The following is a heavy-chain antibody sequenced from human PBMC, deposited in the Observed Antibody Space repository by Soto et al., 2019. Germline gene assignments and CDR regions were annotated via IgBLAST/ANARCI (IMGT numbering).Heavy chain of an antibody. V-gene: IGHV3-49*04. CDR1: GFTFGDCA. J-gene: IGHJ3*02. D-gene: IGHD3-22*01. Sequence: PGGSLRLSCTVSGFTFGDCAMSWVRQAPGKGLEWVGFIRSKAYGGTTEYAASVKGRFTISRDDSKSIAYLQMNSLKTEDTAVYYCTRDSYYYDSSGYDRAFDIWGQGTMVTVSS. CDR3: TRDSYYYDSSGYDRAFDI. CDR2: IRSKAYGGTT.